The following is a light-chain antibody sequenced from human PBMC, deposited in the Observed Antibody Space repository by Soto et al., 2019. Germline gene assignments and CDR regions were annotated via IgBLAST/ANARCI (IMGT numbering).Light chain of an antibody. J-gene: IGLJ2*01. CDR2: EVS. Sequence: QSALTQPPSASGSPGQSVTISCTGTSSDVGGYNYVSWYQQHPGKAPKLMISEVSKRPSGVPDRFSGSKSGNTASLTVSGLQAEDEADASCSSFAGNNNLVFGGGTKLTVL. CDR1: SSDVGGYNY. CDR3: SSFAGNNNLV. V-gene: IGLV2-8*01.